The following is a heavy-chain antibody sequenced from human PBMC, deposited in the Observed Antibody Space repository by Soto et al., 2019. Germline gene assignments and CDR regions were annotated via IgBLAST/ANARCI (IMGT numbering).Heavy chain of an antibody. V-gene: IGHV1-69*02. CDR2: IIPILGIA. J-gene: IGHJ3*02. CDR3: ARGGAVAANMYAFDI. D-gene: IGHD6-19*01. CDR1: GGTFSSYT. Sequence: ASVKVSCKASGGTFSSYTISWVRQAPGQGLEWMGRIIPILGIANYAQKFQGRVTITADKSTSTAYMELSSLRSEDTAVYYCARGGAVAANMYAFDIWGQGTMVTVSS.